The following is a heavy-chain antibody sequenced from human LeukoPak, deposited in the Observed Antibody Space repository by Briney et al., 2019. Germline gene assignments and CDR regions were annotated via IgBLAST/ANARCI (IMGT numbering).Heavy chain of an antibody. Sequence: GASVKVSWKGSGYTFTGYYINWVRQAPGQWLELMGRINPNSGGTNCAQKFQGRVTMTRDTSISTAYMELSRLRSDDTAVYYCATDNSSSNWFDPWGQGTLVTVSS. CDR1: GYTFTGYY. D-gene: IGHD6-13*01. CDR3: ATDNSSSNWFDP. V-gene: IGHV1-2*06. J-gene: IGHJ5*02. CDR2: INPNSGGT.